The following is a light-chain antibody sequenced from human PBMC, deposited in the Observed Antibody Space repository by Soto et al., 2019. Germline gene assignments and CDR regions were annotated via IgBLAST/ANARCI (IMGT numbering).Light chain of an antibody. CDR3: CSYAGRYTFD. V-gene: IGLV2-11*01. J-gene: IGLJ1*01. CDR2: DVT. Sequence: QSALTQPRSVSGSPGPSVTISCTGTSSDIGGFNYVSWYQQHPGKVPKLMIHDVTKRPSGVPDRYSASKSGNTASLTISGLQAEDEADYYCCSYAGRYTFDFGSGTKLNVL. CDR1: SSDIGGFNY.